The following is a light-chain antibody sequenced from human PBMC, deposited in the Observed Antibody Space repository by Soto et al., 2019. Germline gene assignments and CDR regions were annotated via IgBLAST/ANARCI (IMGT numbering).Light chain of an antibody. Sequence: DIPMTQSPSSLSASVGDRVTITCRASQSISNYLNWYQHKPGEAPRLLVYAASNLQSGVPSRFSGSGSGTDFTLTISSLQLEDSVIYYCQQSSTTLWAAFGGGTTVEIK. CDR3: QQSSTTLWAA. CDR1: QSISNY. J-gene: IGKJ4*01. V-gene: IGKV1-39*01. CDR2: AAS.